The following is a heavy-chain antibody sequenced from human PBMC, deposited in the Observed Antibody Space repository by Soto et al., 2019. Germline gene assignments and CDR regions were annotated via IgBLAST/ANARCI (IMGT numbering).Heavy chain of an antibody. J-gene: IGHJ6*02. V-gene: IGHV1-69*01. D-gene: IGHD3-10*01. CDR2: IIPIFGTA. Sequence: QVQLVQSGAEVKKPGSSVKVSCKASGGTFSSYAISWVRQAPGQGLEWMGGIIPIFGTANYAQKFQGRVTITADESTSTAYMELSSLRSEDTAVYYCARERVPNYGSGRDYYYGMDVWGQGTTVTVSS. CDR3: ARERVPNYGSGRDYYYGMDV. CDR1: GGTFSSYA.